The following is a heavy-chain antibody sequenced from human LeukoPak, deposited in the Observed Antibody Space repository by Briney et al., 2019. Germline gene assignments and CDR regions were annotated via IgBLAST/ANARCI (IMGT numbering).Heavy chain of an antibody. J-gene: IGHJ4*02. Sequence: GGSLRLSCAASGFTFSSYAMSWVRQAPGKGLEWVSSISGSGNRTYYADSVKGRFTISRDNSKNTLFLQMNSLRAEDTAVYYCAKPRAYFYFDYWGQGTLVTVSS. D-gene: IGHD3-16*01. V-gene: IGHV3-23*01. CDR2: ISGSGNRT. CDR1: GFTFSSYA. CDR3: AKPRAYFYFDY.